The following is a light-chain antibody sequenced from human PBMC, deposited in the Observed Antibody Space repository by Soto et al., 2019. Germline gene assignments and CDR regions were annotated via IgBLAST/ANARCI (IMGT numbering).Light chain of an antibody. J-gene: IGKJ1*01. V-gene: IGKV1-39*01. CDR1: QGISTY. CDR2: AAS. CDR3: QQSYSSTWT. Sequence: DIQMTQSPSSLSASVGDRVTITCRASQGISTYLNWYQKKPGKAPKLLIYAASSLQSGVPSRFSGSGSETDLTLTISSLQPEDFATYSCQQSYSSTWTSGQGTKVDIK.